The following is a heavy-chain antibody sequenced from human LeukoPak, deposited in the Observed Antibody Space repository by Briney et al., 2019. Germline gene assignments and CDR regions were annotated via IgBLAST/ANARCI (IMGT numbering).Heavy chain of an antibody. CDR2: MNPKSAHT. J-gene: IGHJ5*02. CDR1: GYTFTSYD. Sequence: ASVKVSCKASGYTFTSYDIHWVRQASGHGLEWMGWMNPKSAHTGHAQRFQGRVTMTMNTSISTAYMELSSLTSEDTAMYYCTRGPSYHNKWVGGMWFDPWGQGTLVSVSS. D-gene: IGHD6-19*01. V-gene: IGHV1-8*01. CDR3: TRGPSYHNKWVGGMWFDP.